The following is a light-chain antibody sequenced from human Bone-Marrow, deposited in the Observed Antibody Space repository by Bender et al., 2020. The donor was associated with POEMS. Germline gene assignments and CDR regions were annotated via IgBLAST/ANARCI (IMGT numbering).Light chain of an antibody. CDR1: SSNIGSNY. V-gene: IGLV1-47*01. Sequence: QSVLTQPPSASGTPGQSVTISCSGSSSNIGSNYVYWHQQLPGTAPKLLIYRNNQRPSGVPDRFSASKSGTSASLAISGLRSEDEADYYCTAWDDYLSGRVFGGGTKLAVL. J-gene: IGLJ3*02. CDR3: TAWDDYLSGRV. CDR2: RNN.